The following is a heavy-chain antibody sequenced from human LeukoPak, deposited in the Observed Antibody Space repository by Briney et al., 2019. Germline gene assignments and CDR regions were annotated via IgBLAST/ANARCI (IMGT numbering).Heavy chain of an antibody. CDR3: ARDPAGAFDI. CDR1: GFTLSGHS. J-gene: IGHJ3*02. CDR2: ISPTSAYI. V-gene: IGHV3-21*01. Sequence: GGSLRLSCAATGFTLSGHSMNWVRQAPGKGLDWVSSISPTSAYIYYQDSVKGRFTISRDDAKNSLYLEMDSLRAEDTAVYYCARDPAGAFDIWGQGTMVTVSS.